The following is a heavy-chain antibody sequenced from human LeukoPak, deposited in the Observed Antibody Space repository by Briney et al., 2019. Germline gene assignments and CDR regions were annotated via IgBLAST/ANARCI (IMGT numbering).Heavy chain of an antibody. Sequence: PGGSLRLSCAASGFTFSTYAMTWVRQAPGKGLEWVSGISTSGDRTYYADSVKGRFTISRDNSKNTLYLPMNSLRAEDTAVYYCARAHRYFYYYYGMDVWGQGTTVTVSS. CDR2: ISTSGDRT. J-gene: IGHJ6*02. V-gene: IGHV3-23*01. CDR3: ARAHRYFYYYYGMDV. CDR1: GFTFSTYA.